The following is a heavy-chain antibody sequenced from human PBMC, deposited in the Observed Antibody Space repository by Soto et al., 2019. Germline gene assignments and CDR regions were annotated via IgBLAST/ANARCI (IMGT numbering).Heavy chain of an antibody. J-gene: IGHJ5*02. CDR3: VRDRYSSSGWFDP. Sequence: PSQTLSLTCAISGDSVSSYSAAWNWIRQSPSGGLEWLGRTYYRSRFFSDYAESVKSPIIINPDTSKNQFSLQMKSVTPEDTAVYYCVRDRYSSSGWFDPWGQGTSVTVSS. D-gene: IGHD3-10*01. CDR2: TYYRSRFFS. CDR1: GDSVSSYSAA. V-gene: IGHV6-1*01.